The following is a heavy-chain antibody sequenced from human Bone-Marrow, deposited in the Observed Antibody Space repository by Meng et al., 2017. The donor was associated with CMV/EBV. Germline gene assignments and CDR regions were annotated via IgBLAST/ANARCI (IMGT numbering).Heavy chain of an antibody. D-gene: IGHD3-3*01. CDR1: GFTVSSNY. CDR3: ARAENYDFWSGLGAFDI. J-gene: IGHJ3*02. Sequence: GESLKISCAASGFTVSSNYMSWVRQAPGKGLEWVSVIYSGGSTYYADSVKGRFTISRDNSKNTLYLRMNSLRAEDTAVYYCARAENYDFWSGLGAFDIWGQGTMVTVSS. CDR2: IYSGGST. V-gene: IGHV3-53*01.